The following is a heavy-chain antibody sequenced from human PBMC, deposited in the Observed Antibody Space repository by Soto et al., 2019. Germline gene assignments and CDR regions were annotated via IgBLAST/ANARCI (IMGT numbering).Heavy chain of an antibody. V-gene: IGHV4-34*01. Sequence: SETLSLTCAVYGGSFSGYYWSWIRQPPGKGLEWIGEINHSGSTNYNPSLKSRVTISVDTSKNQFSLKLSSVTAADTAVYYCAGGRIVVVKAATPYNWFDPWGQGNLVTVSS. CDR1: GGSFSGYY. CDR2: INHSGST. CDR3: AGGRIVVVKAATPYNWFDP. J-gene: IGHJ5*02. D-gene: IGHD2-2*01.